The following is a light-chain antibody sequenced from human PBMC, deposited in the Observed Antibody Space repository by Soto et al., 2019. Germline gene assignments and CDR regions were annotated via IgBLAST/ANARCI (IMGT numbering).Light chain of an antibody. CDR3: QQSKIFPHT. V-gene: IGKV1-39*01. CDR2: AAS. Sequence: DIQMTQSRSPLSASVGDRVTISCRASQNIDMFLNWYQQKPGKAPNLLIYAASSLQSGVPSRFSGSGSGTDFSLTINSLQAEDFATYFCQQSKIFPHTFGQGKKVDIK. J-gene: IGKJ2*01. CDR1: QNIDMF.